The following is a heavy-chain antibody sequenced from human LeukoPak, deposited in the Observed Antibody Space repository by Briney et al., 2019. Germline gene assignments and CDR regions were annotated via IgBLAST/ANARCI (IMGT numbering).Heavy chain of an antibody. V-gene: IGHV3-7*01. CDR3: ARINIVVVPAASYYFDY. CDR2: IKQDGSEK. D-gene: IGHD2-2*01. Sequence: PGGSLRLSCAASGFTFSSHATHWVRQAPGKGLEWVANIKQDGSEKYYVDSVKGRFTISRDNAKNSLYLQMNSLRAEDTAVYYCARINIVVVPAASYYFDYWGQGTLVTVSS. CDR1: GFTFSSHA. J-gene: IGHJ4*02.